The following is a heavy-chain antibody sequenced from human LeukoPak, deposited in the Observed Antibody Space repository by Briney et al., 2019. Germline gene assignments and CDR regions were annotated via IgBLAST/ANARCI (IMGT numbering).Heavy chain of an antibody. J-gene: IGHJ4*02. CDR3: ARSPHDYGDYGAGDY. CDR2: IKQDGSEK. CDR1: GFTFSSYW. V-gene: IGHV3-7*01. Sequence: GGSLRLSCAASGFTFSSYWMSWVRQAPGKGLEWVANIKQDGSEKYYVDSVKGRFTISRDNAKNSLYLQMNSLRAEDTAVYYCARSPHDYGDYGAGDYWGQGTLVTVSS. D-gene: IGHD4-17*01.